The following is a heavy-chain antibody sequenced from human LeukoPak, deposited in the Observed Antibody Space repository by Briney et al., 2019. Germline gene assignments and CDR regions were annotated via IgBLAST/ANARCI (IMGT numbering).Heavy chain of an antibody. CDR2: IYHSGST. V-gene: IGHV4-38-2*01. D-gene: IGHD3-10*01. CDR3: ARGLGFGEYYFDY. CDR1: GYSISSGYY. Sequence: PSETLSLTCAVSGYSISSGYYWGWIRQPPGKGLEWIGSIYHSGSTYYNPSLKSRVTMSVDTSKNQFSLKLSSVTAADTAVYYCARGLGFGEYYFDYWGQGTLVTVSS. J-gene: IGHJ4*02.